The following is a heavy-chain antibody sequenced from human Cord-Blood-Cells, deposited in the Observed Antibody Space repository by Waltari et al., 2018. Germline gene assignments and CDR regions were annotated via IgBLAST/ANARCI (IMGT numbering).Heavy chain of an antibody. D-gene: IGHD5-12*01. V-gene: IGHV4-61*09. CDR1: GGSISSGSYY. CDR2: IYTSGST. J-gene: IGHJ6*02. Sequence: QVQLQESGPGLVKPSQTLSLTCTVSGGSISSGSYYCTWIRRPAGKGLEWIGYIYTSGSTNYNPSLKSRVTISVDTSKNQFSLKLSSVTAADTAVYYCARDSHGVATGGTYYYYGMDVWGQGTTVTVSS. CDR3: ARDSHGVATGGTYYYYGMDV.